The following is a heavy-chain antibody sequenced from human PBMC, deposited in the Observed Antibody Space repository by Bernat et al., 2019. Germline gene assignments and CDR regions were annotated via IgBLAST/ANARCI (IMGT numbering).Heavy chain of an antibody. CDR1: GGSISSYY. V-gene: IGHV4-59*12. CDR3: AREYSSSSYGWFDP. CDR2: ISYSGST. D-gene: IGHD6-6*01. J-gene: IGHJ5*02. Sequence: QVQLQESGPGLVKPSETLALTCTVSGGSISSYYWSWIRQPPGKGLEWIGYISYSGSTNYNPSLKSRVTISVDTSKNQFSLKLNSVTAADTAVYYCAREYSSSSYGWFDPWGQGTLVTVSS.